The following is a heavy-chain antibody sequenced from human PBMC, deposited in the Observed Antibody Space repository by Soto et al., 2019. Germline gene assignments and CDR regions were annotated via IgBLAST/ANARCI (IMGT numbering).Heavy chain of an antibody. CDR1: GGTFSTYI. J-gene: IGHJ3*01. Sequence: QVQLVQSGAEVRKPGSSVKVSCKAPGGTFSTYIISWVRQAPGQGLEWMGRIIPIPDITNYAQKFQGRVTVTADRSTSTAYMALSRLKSEDTAVYYCARDRITTRGDAFDLWGQGTMVTVSS. CDR2: IIPIPDIT. D-gene: IGHD3-3*01. V-gene: IGHV1-69*08. CDR3: ARDRITTRGDAFDL.